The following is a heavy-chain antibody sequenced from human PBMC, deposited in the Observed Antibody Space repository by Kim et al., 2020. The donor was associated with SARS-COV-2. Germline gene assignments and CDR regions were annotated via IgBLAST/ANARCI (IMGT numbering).Heavy chain of an antibody. CDR1: GFTFSDYY. D-gene: IGHD3-22*01. CDR2: ISSSGSTI. Sequence: GGSLRLSCAASGFTFSDYYMSWIRQAPGKGLEWVSYISSSGSTIYYADSVKGRFTISRDNAKNSLYLQMNSLRAEDTAVYYCARYYDSSGYYYGDYYFDYWGQGTLVTVSS. CDR3: ARYYDSSGYYYGDYYFDY. J-gene: IGHJ4*02. V-gene: IGHV3-11*01.